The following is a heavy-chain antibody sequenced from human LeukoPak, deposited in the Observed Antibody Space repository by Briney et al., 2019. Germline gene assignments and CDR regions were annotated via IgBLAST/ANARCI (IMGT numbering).Heavy chain of an antibody. CDR2: INWNGGST. J-gene: IGHJ4*02. Sequence: RTGGSLRLSCAASGFTFDYYGMSWVRQAPGKGLEWVSGINWNGGSTGYADSVKGRFTISRDNAKNSLYLQTNSLRAEDTALYYCARDRTVTTSLFDYWGQGTLVTVSS. D-gene: IGHD4-17*01. CDR3: ARDRTVTTSLFDY. V-gene: IGHV3-20*04. CDR1: GFTFDYYG.